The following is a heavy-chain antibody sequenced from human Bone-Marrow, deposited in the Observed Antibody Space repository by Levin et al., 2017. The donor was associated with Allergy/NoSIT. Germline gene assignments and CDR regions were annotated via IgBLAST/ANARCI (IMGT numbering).Heavy chain of an antibody. CDR2: IKEDGSEK. V-gene: IGHV3-7*04. D-gene: IGHD3-10*01. CDR3: ARETSGSGSPIDL. J-gene: IGHJ5*02. Sequence: GGSLRLSCVASGFTFSKYWMSWVRQAPGKGLEWVANIKEDGSEKYSVDSVKGRFTISRDSAKNSLYLQMNSLRTEDTAMYYCARETSGSGSPIDLWGQGTLVTVSS. CDR1: GFTFSKYW.